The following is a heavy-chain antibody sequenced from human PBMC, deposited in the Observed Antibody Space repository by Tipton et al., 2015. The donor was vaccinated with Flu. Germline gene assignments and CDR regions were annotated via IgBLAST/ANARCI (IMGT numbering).Heavy chain of an antibody. J-gene: IGHJ4*02. V-gene: IGHV4-61*03. Sequence: TLSLTCTVSGGSVSNSNYYWHWIRQPPGKGLEWIGNILYSGSANYNPSLESRLTMSVDTSKNHFSLNLRSVTAADTAVYYCARDLGIGWFYFDYWGQGSLVIVSS. CDR3: ARDLGIGWFYFDY. CDR2: ILYSGSA. CDR1: GGSVSNSNYY. D-gene: IGHD6-19*01.